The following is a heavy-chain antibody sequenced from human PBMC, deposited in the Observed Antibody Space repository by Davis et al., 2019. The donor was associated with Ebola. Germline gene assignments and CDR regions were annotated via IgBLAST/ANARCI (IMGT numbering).Heavy chain of an antibody. CDR1: GYTFTDYY. J-gene: IGHJ3*01. CDR2: INPYSGGT. V-gene: IGHV1-2*02. D-gene: IGHD3-16*01. CDR3: ARGARSDDPRGAFDV. Sequence: ASVTVSCKASGYTFTDYYMDWVRQAPGQGLEWMGWINPYSGGTNYALNFQGRVTMTRDTSVSTAYMELSRLRSDDTAVYYCARGARSDDPRGAFDVWGQGIMVTVSS.